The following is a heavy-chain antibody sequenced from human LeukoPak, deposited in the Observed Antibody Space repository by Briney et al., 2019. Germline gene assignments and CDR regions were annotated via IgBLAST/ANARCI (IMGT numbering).Heavy chain of an antibody. CDR2: INPNSGGT. J-gene: IGHJ4*02. Sequence: GASVKVSCKASGYTFTAYYMHWVRQAPGQGLEWMGWINPNSGGTNYAQKFQGRVTMTRDTSISTAYMELSRLRSDDTAVYYCARDHVPRDLAAAGGLAYWGQGTLVTVSS. V-gene: IGHV1-2*02. D-gene: IGHD6-13*01. CDR1: GYTFTAYY. CDR3: ARDHVPRDLAAAGGLAY.